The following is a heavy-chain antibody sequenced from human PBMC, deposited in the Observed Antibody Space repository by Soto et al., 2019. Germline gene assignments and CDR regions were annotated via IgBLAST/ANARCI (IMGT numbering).Heavy chain of an antibody. CDR1: GYKFGSAW. V-gene: IGHV5-51*01. CDR3: ARQLSHICDS. CDR2: IKPGTSDI. J-gene: IGHJ4*02. Sequence: LGESLKISCKGVGYKFGSAWIGWVRQMPGKGLEWMGIIKPGTSDIRYSPSCRGHVTISADEAVSTAYLQWSSLKASDTAMYYGARQLSHICDSWGQGTLVTVSS. D-gene: IGHD3-3*02.